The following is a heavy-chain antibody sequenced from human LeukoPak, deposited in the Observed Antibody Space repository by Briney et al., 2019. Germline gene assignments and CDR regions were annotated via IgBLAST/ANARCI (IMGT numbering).Heavy chain of an antibody. V-gene: IGHV4-30-2*01. CDR2: IYHSGST. Sequence: SETLSLTCTVSGGSISSGGYYWSWIRQPPGKGLEWIGYIYHSGSTYYNPSLKSRVTISVDTSKNQFSLKLSSVTAADTAVYYCARQAFEVGATSFDYWGQGTLVTVSS. J-gene: IGHJ4*02. CDR1: GGSISSGGYY. D-gene: IGHD1-26*01. CDR3: ARQAFEVGATSFDY.